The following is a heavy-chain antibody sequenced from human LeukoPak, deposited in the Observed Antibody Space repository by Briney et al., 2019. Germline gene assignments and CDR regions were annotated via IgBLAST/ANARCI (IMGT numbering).Heavy chain of an antibody. CDR1: DYTFTNYG. CDR2: ISGYNGNT. J-gene: IGHJ4*02. Sequence: ASVKVSCKASDYTFTNYGISWVRQAPGQGLEWMGWISGYNGNTNYTQKLQGRVTMTTDTYTSTAYMELRSLRSDDTAVYYCARDGIAPAGRFYFWGQGTLVTVSS. D-gene: IGHD6-13*01. V-gene: IGHV1-18*01. CDR3: ARDGIAPAGRFYF.